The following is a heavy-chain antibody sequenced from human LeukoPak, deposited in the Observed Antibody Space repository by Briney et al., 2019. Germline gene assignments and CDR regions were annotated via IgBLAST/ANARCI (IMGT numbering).Heavy chain of an antibody. D-gene: IGHD1-1*01. J-gene: IGHJ6*03. Sequence: SETLSLTCAVYGGSFSGYYWSWIRQPPGKGLEWIGEINHSGSTNYNPSLKSRVTISVDTSKNQFSLKLSSVTAADTAVYYCARGFYNWNAHYYCYYMDVWGKGTTVTVSS. V-gene: IGHV4-34*01. CDR1: GGSFSGYY. CDR3: ARGFYNWNAHYYCYYMDV. CDR2: INHSGST.